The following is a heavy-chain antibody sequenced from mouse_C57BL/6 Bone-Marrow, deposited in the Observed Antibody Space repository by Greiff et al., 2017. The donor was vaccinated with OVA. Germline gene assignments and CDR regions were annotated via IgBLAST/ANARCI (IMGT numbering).Heavy chain of an antibody. V-gene: IGHV1-82*01. J-gene: IGHJ4*01. CDR3: ARYPFYYYGSRSPSYYAMDY. CDR2: IYPGDGDT. CDR1: GYAFSSSW. D-gene: IGHD1-1*01. Sequence: QVQLQQSGPELVKPGASVKISCKASGYAFSSSWMNWVKQRPGKGLEWIGRIYPGDGDTNYNGKFKGKATLTADKSSSTAYMQLSSLTSEDSAVYFCARYPFYYYGSRSPSYYAMDYWGQGTSVTVSS.